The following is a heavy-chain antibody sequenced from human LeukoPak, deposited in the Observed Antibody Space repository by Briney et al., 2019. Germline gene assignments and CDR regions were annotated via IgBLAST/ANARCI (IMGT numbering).Heavy chain of an antibody. CDR2: ISRSSSSK. CDR1: GFTFSSYS. CDR3: ARVANSGPLRTDY. D-gene: IGHD1-26*01. Sequence: PGGSLRLSCAASGFTFSSYSMNWVRQAPGKGLEWVSSISRSSSSKYYTDSVKGRFTISRDNAKNSLYLQMNSLRAEDTAVYYCARVANSGPLRTDYWGQGTLVTVSS. J-gene: IGHJ4*02. V-gene: IGHV3-21*01.